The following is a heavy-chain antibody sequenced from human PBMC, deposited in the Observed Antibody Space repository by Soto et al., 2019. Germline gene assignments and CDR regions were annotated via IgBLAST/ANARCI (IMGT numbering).Heavy chain of an antibody. CDR2: MNPNSGKP. D-gene: IGHD5-18*01. J-gene: IGHJ5*02. CDR1: GNTFISFD. CDR3: ARGRRDTGIVT. V-gene: IGHV1-8*01. Sequence: QVQLVQSGAEVKKPGASVKVSCKASGNTFISFDINWVRKDTGQGPEWMGWMNPNSGKPGYAQKFQGRVNMTRNTSISTADIELSSLRSEDTAVYYWARGRRDTGIVTWGQGTLVTVSS.